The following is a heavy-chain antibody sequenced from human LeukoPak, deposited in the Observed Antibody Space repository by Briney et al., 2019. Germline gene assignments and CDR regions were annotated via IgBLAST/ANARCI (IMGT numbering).Heavy chain of an antibody. CDR3: AKDRAQQLVLDF. V-gene: IGHV3-23*01. CDR1: GFTFSSYA. J-gene: IGHJ4*02. D-gene: IGHD6-13*01. CDR2: IIGSGSST. Sequence: GGSLRLSCAASGFTFSSYAMSWVRQAPGKGLDWVSAIIGSGSSTYYADSVKGRFTISRDNSKNTLFLQMNSLRGEDTAVYYRAKDRAQQLVLDFWGQGTLVTVSS.